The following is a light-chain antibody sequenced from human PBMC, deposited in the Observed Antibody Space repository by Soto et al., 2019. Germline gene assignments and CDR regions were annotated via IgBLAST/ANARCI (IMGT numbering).Light chain of an antibody. CDR2: GAS. CDR1: QSVSSR. CDR3: QQYNNWPPGT. J-gene: IGKJ1*01. Sequence: QSPAAVSVSQGDRASLSCRASQSVSSRLAWYQQKPGQAPRLLIYGASTRATGIPARFSGSGSGTEFTLTINSLQSEDFAVYYCQQYNNWPPGTFGRGTNVDI. V-gene: IGKV3-15*01.